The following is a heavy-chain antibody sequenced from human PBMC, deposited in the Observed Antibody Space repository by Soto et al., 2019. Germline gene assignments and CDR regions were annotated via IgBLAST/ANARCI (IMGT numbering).Heavy chain of an antibody. CDR3: ARLGNRYCSSTSCYENYHYYMAV. CDR1: GGSISSSSYY. V-gene: IGHV4-39*01. J-gene: IGHJ6*03. CDR2: IYYSGST. D-gene: IGHD2-2*01. Sequence: SETLSLTCTVSGGSISSSSYYWGWIRQPPGKGLEWIGSIYYSGSTYYNPSLKSRVTISVDTSKNQFSLKLSSVTAADTAVYYCARLGNRYCSSTSCYENYHYYMAVWGKGTSVTVSS.